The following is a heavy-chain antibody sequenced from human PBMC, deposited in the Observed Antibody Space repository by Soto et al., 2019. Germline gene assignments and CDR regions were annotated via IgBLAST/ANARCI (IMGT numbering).Heavy chain of an antibody. Sequence: QITLKESGPTLVKPTQTLTLTCTFSGFSLSTSGVGVGWIRQPPGKALEWLAFIYWDDDKHYSPSLKSRLTITKDTSKYQVVLTMTNMDPVDTATYYCALLLRDGYPFGYCDLWGRGTLVTVSS. CDR1: GFSLSTSGVG. CDR3: ALLLRDGYPFGYCDL. D-gene: IGHD5-12*01. V-gene: IGHV2-5*02. CDR2: IYWDDDK. J-gene: IGHJ2*01.